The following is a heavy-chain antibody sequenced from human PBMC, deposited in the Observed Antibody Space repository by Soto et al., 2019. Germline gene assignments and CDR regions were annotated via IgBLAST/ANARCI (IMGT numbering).Heavy chain of an antibody. D-gene: IGHD3-16*01. J-gene: IGHJ6*03. V-gene: IGHV1-18*01. CDR3: ARVERGYYYYYMDV. Sequence: ASVKVSCKASGYTFTSYGISWVRQAPGQGLEWMGWISAYNGNTNYAQKLQGRVTMTTDTSTSTAYMELRSLRSDNTAVYYCARVERGYYYYYMDVWGKGTTVTVSS. CDR2: ISAYNGNT. CDR1: GYTFTSYG.